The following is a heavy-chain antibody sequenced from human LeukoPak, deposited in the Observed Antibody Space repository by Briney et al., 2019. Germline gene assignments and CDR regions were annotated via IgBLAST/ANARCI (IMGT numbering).Heavy chain of an antibody. CDR1: GFTFSSYA. D-gene: IGHD1-1*01. CDR3: ARGVQRAIYDPTDY. V-gene: IGHV3-30*04. Sequence: SGGSLRLSCAASGFTFSSYAMHWVRQAPGKGLEWVAVISYDGSNKYYADSVKGRFTISRDNSKNTLYLQMNSLRAEDTAVYYCARGVQRAIYDPTDYWGQGTLVTVSS. CDR2: ISYDGSNK. J-gene: IGHJ4*02.